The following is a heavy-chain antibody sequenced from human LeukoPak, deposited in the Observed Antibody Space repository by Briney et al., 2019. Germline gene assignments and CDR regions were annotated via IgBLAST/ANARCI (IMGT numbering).Heavy chain of an antibody. CDR1: GFTFSSYG. Sequence: GGSLRLSCAASGFTFSSYGMHWVRQAPGKGLEWVAVISYDGSNKYYADSVKGRFTISRGNSKNTLYLQMNSLRAEDTAVYYCAKVGYCSGGSCYPYYYYGMDVWGQGTTVTVSS. J-gene: IGHJ6*02. CDR2: ISYDGSNK. D-gene: IGHD2-15*01. CDR3: AKVGYCSGGSCYPYYYYGMDV. V-gene: IGHV3-30*18.